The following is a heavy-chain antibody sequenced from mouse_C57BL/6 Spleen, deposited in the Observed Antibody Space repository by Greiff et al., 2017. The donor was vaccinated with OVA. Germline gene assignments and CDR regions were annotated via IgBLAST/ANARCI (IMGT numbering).Heavy chain of an antibody. CDR3: ARSESYDGAMDY. Sequence: DVQLQESGPVLVKPGASVKMSCKASGYTFTDYYMNWVKQSHGKSLEWIGVINPYNGGTSYNQKFKGKATLTVDKSSSTAYMELNSLTSEDSAVYYCARSESYDGAMDYWGQGTSVTVSS. J-gene: IGHJ4*01. CDR2: INPYNGGT. D-gene: IGHD2-12*01. CDR1: GYTFTDYY. V-gene: IGHV1-19*01.